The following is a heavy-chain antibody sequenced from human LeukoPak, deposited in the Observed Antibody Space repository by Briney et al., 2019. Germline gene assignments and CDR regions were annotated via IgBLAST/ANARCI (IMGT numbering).Heavy chain of an antibody. CDR1: GFSLTTSGVG. J-gene: IGHJ4*01. V-gene: IGHV2-5*01. Sequence: SGPTLVKPTQTLTLTCTFSGFSLTTSGVGVGWIRQPPGKALEWLALIYWNGVKRYSPSLKSRLTITKGTSKNQVVLTMTNMDPVDTGTYFCVHRLPNYGSYDYWGQGTLVTVST. CDR2: IYWNGVK. CDR3: VHRLPNYGSYDY. D-gene: IGHD1-26*01.